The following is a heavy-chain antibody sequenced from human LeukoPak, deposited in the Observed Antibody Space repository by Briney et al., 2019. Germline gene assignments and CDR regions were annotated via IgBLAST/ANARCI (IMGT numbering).Heavy chain of an antibody. CDR3: TRRTFDYDFDY. Sequence: GGSLRLSCEASGFTFSGSAVHWVRQASGKGLEWVGRIRSKTNSYATAYAASVKGRFTISRDDSKNTAYLQMNSLKTEDTAVYYCTRRTFDYDFDYWGQGTLVTVSS. CDR1: GFTFSGSA. J-gene: IGHJ4*02. D-gene: IGHD4-17*01. V-gene: IGHV3-73*01. CDR2: IRSKTNSYAT.